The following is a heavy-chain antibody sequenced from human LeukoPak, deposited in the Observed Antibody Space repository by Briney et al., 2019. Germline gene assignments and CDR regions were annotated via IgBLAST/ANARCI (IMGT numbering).Heavy chain of an antibody. CDR1: GFTFSSYA. D-gene: IGHD1-26*01. Sequence: GGSLRLSCAASGFTFSSYAMSWVRQAPGKGLEWVSAISASGGSTYYADSVKGRFTISRDNSKNTLYLQMNSLRAEDTAVYYCAKDSGSYYEPQGPFDYWGQGTLVTVSS. CDR3: AKDSGSYYEPQGPFDY. J-gene: IGHJ4*02. CDR2: ISASGGST. V-gene: IGHV3-23*01.